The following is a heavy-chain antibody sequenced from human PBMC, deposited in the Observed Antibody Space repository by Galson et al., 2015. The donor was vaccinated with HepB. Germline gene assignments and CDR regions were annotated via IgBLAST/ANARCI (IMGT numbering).Heavy chain of an antibody. CDR2: IRGRDYGGTT. CDR3: IRVVTGYYNSKWFDP. V-gene: IGHV3-49*04. Sequence: SLRLSCAASGFTFGDYAMSWVRQAPGKGLECVGFIRGRDYGGTTEYAASVKGRFTISRDDSKSIAYLQMNSLKTEDTAMYYCIRVVTGYYNSKWFDPWGQGTLVTVSS. CDR1: GFTFGDYA. D-gene: IGHD3-10*01. J-gene: IGHJ5*02.